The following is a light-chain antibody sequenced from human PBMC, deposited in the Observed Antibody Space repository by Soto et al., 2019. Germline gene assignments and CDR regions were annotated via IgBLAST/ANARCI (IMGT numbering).Light chain of an antibody. CDR2: GAS. Sequence: DIVMTQSPATLPVSPGERATLSCRASQSVASNLAWYQQRPGQPPRLLIYGASTRATGVAARFSGSGSGTEFTLTISSLQSEDFAVYYCQQYNNWPPRTFGGGTKVDIK. CDR3: QQYNNWPPRT. V-gene: IGKV3-15*01. CDR1: QSVASN. J-gene: IGKJ4*01.